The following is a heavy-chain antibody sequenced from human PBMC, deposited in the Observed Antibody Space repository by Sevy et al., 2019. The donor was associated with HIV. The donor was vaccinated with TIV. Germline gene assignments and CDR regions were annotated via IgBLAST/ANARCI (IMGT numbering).Heavy chain of an antibody. Sequence: SETLSLTCAVYGGSFSGYYWSWIRQPPGKGLEWIGEINHSGSTNYNPSLKSRVVISLDTSKNHFSVKLSSVTAADTAVYYCARTTTMTTSALDYWGQGTLVTVS. V-gene: IGHV4-34*01. CDR2: INHSGST. CDR3: ARTTTMTTSALDY. CDR1: GGSFSGYY. J-gene: IGHJ4*02. D-gene: IGHD4-17*01.